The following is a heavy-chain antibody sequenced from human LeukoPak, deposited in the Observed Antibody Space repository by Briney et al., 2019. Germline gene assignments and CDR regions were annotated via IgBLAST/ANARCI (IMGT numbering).Heavy chain of an antibody. Sequence: SQTLSLTCTVSGGSISSGGYYWSWIRQHPGKGLEWIGYIYYSGSTYYNPSLKSRVTISVDTSKNQFSLKLSSVTAADTAVYYCARTGAVAAQKRSYFDYWGQGTLVAVSS. V-gene: IGHV4-31*03. CDR2: IYYSGST. CDR3: ARTGAVAAQKRSYFDY. J-gene: IGHJ4*02. D-gene: IGHD6-19*01. CDR1: GGSISSGGYY.